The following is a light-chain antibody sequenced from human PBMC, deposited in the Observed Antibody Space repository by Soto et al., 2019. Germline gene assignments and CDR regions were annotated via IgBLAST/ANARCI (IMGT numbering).Light chain of an antibody. CDR2: AVS. CDR3: LQHNSYSLA. CDR1: QDIRNY. J-gene: IGKJ4*01. V-gene: IGKV1-17*01. Sequence: DTPLTQSPSFLSASRLGGVRIXCPLSQDIRNYLGWYQQKPGKAPKLLIYAVSNLQSGVPSRFSGSGSGTEFTLTISSLQPDDFATYYCLQHNSYSLAFGGGTKVDIK.